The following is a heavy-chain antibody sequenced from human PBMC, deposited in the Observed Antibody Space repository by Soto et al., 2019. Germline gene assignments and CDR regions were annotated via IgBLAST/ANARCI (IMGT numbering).Heavy chain of an antibody. D-gene: IGHD6-13*01. Sequence: SETLSLTCTVSGGSISSSSYYWGWIRQPPGKGLEWIGSIYYSGSTYYNPSLKSRVTISVDTSKNQFSLKLSSVTAADTAVYYCGGNSSSWGIDYWGQGTLVTVSS. CDR1: GGSISSSSYY. J-gene: IGHJ4*02. V-gene: IGHV4-39*01. CDR3: GGNSSSWGIDY. CDR2: IYYSGST.